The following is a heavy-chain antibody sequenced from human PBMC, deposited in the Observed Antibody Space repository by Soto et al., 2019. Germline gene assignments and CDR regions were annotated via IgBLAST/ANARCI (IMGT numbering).Heavy chain of an antibody. CDR1: GYTFTSYA. CDR2: INAGNGNT. D-gene: IGHD6-19*01. CDR3: ARDPFRIAVAGTIFDY. J-gene: IGHJ4*02. Sequence: ASVKVSCKASGYTFTSYAMHWVRQAPGQRLEWMGWINAGNGNTKYSQKFQGRVTITRDTSASTAYMELSSLRSEDTAVYYCARDPFRIAVAGTIFDYWGQGTLVTVSS. V-gene: IGHV1-3*01.